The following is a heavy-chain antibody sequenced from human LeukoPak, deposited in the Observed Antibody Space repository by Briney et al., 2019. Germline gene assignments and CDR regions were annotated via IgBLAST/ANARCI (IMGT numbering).Heavy chain of an antibody. D-gene: IGHD2-2*01. V-gene: IGHV1-46*01. CDR1: GYTFTSYY. Sequence: GASVKVSCTASGYTFTSYYMHWVRQAPGQGLEWMGIINPSGGSTSYVQKFQGRVTMTRDTSTSTVYMELSSLRSEDTAVYYCARDHQPLTYDYWGQGTPVTVSS. CDR2: INPSGGST. CDR3: ARDHQPLTYDY. J-gene: IGHJ4*02.